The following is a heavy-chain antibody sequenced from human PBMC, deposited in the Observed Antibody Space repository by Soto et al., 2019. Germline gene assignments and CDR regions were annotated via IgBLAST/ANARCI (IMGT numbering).Heavy chain of an antibody. CDR1: GASISSGGYY. V-gene: IGHV4-31*03. CDR3: ALAPVGTKAFDV. D-gene: IGHD6-13*01. J-gene: IGHJ3*01. Sequence: QVQLQESGPGLVKPSQTLSLTCSVSGASISSGGYYWSWIRQHPGKGLECIGHIYYRGSTYYNPSVKSRLTISVDNFKTQFPLKLSSVTAADTAVYYCALAPVGTKAFDVWGQGTMVSVSS. CDR2: IYYRGST.